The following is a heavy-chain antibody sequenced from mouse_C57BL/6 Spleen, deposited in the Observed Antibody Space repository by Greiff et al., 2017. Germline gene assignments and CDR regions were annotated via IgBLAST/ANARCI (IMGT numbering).Heavy chain of an antibody. D-gene: IGHD3-1*01. Sequence: QVQLKESGPELVKPGASVKISCKASGYAFSSSWMNWVKQRPGKGLEWIGRIYPGDGDTNYNGKFKGKATLTADKSSSTAYMQLSSLTSEDSAVYFCARDGEGNSAWFVYWGEGTLVTVSA. V-gene: IGHV1-82*01. CDR2: IYPGDGDT. CDR1: GYAFSSSW. J-gene: IGHJ3*01. CDR3: ARDGEGNSAWFVY.